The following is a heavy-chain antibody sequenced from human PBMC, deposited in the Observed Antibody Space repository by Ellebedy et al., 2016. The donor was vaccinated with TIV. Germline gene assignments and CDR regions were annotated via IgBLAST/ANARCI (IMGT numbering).Heavy chain of an antibody. D-gene: IGHD3-22*01. V-gene: IGHV4-4*07. CDR3: ARDLYDKGVFHGVDV. Sequence: MPSETLSLTCTVSGDSISGRKYWTWIRQSAGKGLEWIGRIHDSGATNSNPSLRNRITMSVDKSRNQFSLKLSSVTAADTAVYFCARDLYDKGVFHGVDVWGQGTTLTVSS. J-gene: IGHJ6*02. CDR1: GDSISGRKY. CDR2: IHDSGAT.